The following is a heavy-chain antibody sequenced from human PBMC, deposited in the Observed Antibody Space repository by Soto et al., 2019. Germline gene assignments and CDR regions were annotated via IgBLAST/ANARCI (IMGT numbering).Heavy chain of an antibody. Sequence: PSETLSLTCTVSGGSISSGGYYWSWIRQHPGKGLEWIGYIYYSGSTYYNPSLKSRVTISVDTSKNQFSLKLSSVTAADTAVYYCARSGIPHYYYYYMDVWGKGTTVTSP. CDR2: IYYSGST. V-gene: IGHV4-31*03. CDR3: ARSGIPHYYYYYMDV. J-gene: IGHJ6*03. CDR1: GGSISSGGYY. D-gene: IGHD3-10*01.